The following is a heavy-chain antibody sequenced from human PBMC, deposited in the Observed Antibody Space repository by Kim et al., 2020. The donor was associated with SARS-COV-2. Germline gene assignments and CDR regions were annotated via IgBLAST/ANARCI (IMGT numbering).Heavy chain of an antibody. CDR1: GDSISSGDYY. D-gene: IGHD6-19*01. CDR2: IYYSGTT. CDR3: ARAGQWLAPDYYYGLDV. Sequence: SETLSLTCTVSGDSISSGDYYWSWIRQSPGSGLEWIGYIYYSGTTYYKPSLKSRLMISRDTSKNQFSLTLSSVTAADTAMYYCARAGQWLAPDYYYGLDV. J-gene: IGHJ6*01. V-gene: IGHV4-30-4*01.